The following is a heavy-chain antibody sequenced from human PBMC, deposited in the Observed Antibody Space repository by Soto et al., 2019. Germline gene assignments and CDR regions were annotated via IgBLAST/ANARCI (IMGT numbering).Heavy chain of an antibody. J-gene: IGHJ5*02. V-gene: IGHV3-11*01. D-gene: IGHD6-13*01. CDR3: VRGGWSSSGGIAAS. Sequence: GSLILSCATSGVTFSDYYMSWIRQAPGKGLEWVSYISSSGASIYYADSVKGRFTISRDNAENSLSLQMNSLRAEDTAVYYCVRGGWSSSGGIAASWGQGTLVTVSS. CDR1: GVTFSDYY. CDR2: ISSSGASI.